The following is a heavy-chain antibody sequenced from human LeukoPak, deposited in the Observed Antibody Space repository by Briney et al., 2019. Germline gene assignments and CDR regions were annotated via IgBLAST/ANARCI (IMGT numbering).Heavy chain of an antibody. J-gene: IGHJ5*02. CDR1: GGSFSGYY. V-gene: IGHV4-34*01. CDR2: INHSGST. D-gene: IGHD3-16*02. CDR3: ARVSGARWGSYRRSNWFDP. Sequence: SETLSLTCAVYGGSFSGYYWSWIRQPPGKGLEWIGEINHSGSTNYNPSLKSRVTIPVDTSKNRLSLKLSSVTAADTAVYYCARVSGARWGSYRRSNWFDPWGQGTLVTVSS.